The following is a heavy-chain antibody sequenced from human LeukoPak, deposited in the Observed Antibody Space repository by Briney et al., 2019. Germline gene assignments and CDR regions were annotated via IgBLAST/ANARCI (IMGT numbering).Heavy chain of an antibody. D-gene: IGHD3-22*01. J-gene: IGHJ6*03. CDR2: IIPIFGTA. CDR3: ARDGSSGADYFYMEV. CDR1: GYTFTSYA. Sequence: SVKVSCKASGYTFTSYAMNWVRQAPGQGLEWMGGIIPIFGTANYAQKFQGRVTISADEITNTAYMELNSLRFEDTAVYYCARDGSSGADYFYMEVWRKGTTVIVSS. V-gene: IGHV1-69*13.